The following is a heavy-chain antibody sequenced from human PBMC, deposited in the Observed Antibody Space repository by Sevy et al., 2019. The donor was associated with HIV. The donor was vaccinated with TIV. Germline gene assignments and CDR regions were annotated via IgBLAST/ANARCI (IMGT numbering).Heavy chain of an antibody. V-gene: IGHV3-23*01. CDR3: AKRAIVVVTKGGYDV. Sequence: GGSLRLSCAASGFTFSSYAMSWVRQAPGKGLEWVSAISGSGGSTYYADSVKGRFTISRDNSKNTLYLQMNGLRAEDTAVDYCAKRAIVVVTKGGYDVWGQGTTVTVSS. D-gene: IGHD3-22*01. CDR1: GFTFSSYA. CDR2: ISGSGGST. J-gene: IGHJ6*02.